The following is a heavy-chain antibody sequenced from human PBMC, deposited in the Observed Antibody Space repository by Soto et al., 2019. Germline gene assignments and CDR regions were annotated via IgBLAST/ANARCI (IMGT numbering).Heavy chain of an antibody. V-gene: IGHV4-59*01. J-gene: IGHJ6*03. D-gene: IGHD3-3*01. CDR3: ARSAWSGYYDQYCYYMDV. Sequence: SETLSLTCTGSGGSISSYYWSWIRQPPGKGLEWIGYIYYSGSTNYNPSLKSRVTISVDTSKNQFSLKLSSVTAADTAVYYCARSAWSGYYDQYCYYMDVWGKGTTVTVSS. CDR1: GGSISSYY. CDR2: IYYSGST.